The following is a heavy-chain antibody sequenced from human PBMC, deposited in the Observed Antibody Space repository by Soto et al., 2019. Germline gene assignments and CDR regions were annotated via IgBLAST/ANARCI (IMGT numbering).Heavy chain of an antibody. Sequence: SETLSLTCTVSGGSICNFYWSWIRQSPGKGLEYIGCIHYSGSTIYNPSLKSRLTISVDTSKNQFSLMLSSVTAADTAVYFCARLRTYGDWYFNNWGQGALVTVSS. CDR3: ARLRTYGDWYFNN. CDR1: GGSICNFY. CDR2: IHYSGST. V-gene: IGHV4-59*08. D-gene: IGHD4-17*01. J-gene: IGHJ4*02.